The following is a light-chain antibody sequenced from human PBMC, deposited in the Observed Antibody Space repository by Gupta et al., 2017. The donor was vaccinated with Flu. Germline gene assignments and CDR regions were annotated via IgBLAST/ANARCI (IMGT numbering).Light chain of an antibody. V-gene: IGKV1-39*01. CDR2: AAS. CDR3: QQSYSTPFT. Sequence: DIQVTQSPSSLSASVGDRVTITCRASQSIITYLNWYQRRPGKAPKLLIYAASNLQSGVPSRFSGSGSGTDFTLTISSLQPEDFATYYCQQSYSTPFTFGPGTKVDIK. J-gene: IGKJ3*01. CDR1: QSIITY.